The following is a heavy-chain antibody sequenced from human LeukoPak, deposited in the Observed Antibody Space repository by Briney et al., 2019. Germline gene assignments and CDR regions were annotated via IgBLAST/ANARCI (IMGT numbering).Heavy chain of an antibody. V-gene: IGHV3-33*01. J-gene: IGHJ5*02. CDR1: GFTFSSYG. Sequence: GGSLRLSCAASGFTFSSYGMHWVRQAPGKGLEWVAVIWYDGSNRYYADSVKGRFTISRDNSKNTLYLQMNSLRAEDTAVYYCARDYRAYLAAAGDWFDPWGQGTLVTVSS. CDR2: IWYDGSNR. D-gene: IGHD6-13*01. CDR3: ARDYRAYLAAAGDWFDP.